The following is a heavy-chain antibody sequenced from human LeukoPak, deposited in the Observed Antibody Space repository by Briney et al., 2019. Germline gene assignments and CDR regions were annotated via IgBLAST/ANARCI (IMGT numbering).Heavy chain of an antibody. V-gene: IGHV1-69*04. D-gene: IGHD5-24*01. Sequence: GASVKVSCKASGGIFSSYAISWVRQAPGQGLEWMGRIIPILGIANYAQKFQGRVTMTRDTSTSTVYMELSSLRSEDTAVYYCARSKAFRRDGYNFGYWGQGTLVTVSS. CDR3: ARSKAFRRDGYNFGY. J-gene: IGHJ4*02. CDR2: IIPILGIA. CDR1: GGIFSSYA.